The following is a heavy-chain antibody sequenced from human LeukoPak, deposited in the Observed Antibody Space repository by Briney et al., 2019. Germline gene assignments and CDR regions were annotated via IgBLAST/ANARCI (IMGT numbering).Heavy chain of an antibody. CDR2: INGDGGST. CDR1: GFTFSIYW. CDR3: ARDFEGGNTDYFDY. J-gene: IGHJ4*02. D-gene: IGHD4-23*01. Sequence: GGSLRPSCAASGFTFSIYWMHWVRQAPGQGLGWVSRINGDGGSTSYADSVKGRFAISRDNAKNTLFLQMSSLRPEDTAVYYCARDFEGGNTDYFDYWGQGTLVTVSS. V-gene: IGHV3-74*01.